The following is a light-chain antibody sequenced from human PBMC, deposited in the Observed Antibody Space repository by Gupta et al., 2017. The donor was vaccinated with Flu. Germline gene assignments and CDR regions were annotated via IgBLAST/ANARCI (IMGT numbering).Light chain of an antibody. J-gene: IGKJ4*01. V-gene: IGKV3-20*01. CDR3: QQYDSSPLT. CDR2: GAS. CDR1: QSVSSSY. Sequence: EIVLTQSPGTLSLSPGERATLSCRASQSVSSSYLAWYQQKPGQAPRLLIYGASSRATGIPDRFSGSGSGTDFNLTISRLEPEDFAVYYCQQYDSSPLTFGGETKVEIK.